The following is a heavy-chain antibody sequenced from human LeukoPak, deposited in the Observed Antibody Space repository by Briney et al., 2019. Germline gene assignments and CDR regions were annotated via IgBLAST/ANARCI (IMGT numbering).Heavy chain of an antibody. CDR3: ARDLGDYTNYGDY. CDR2: INPNSGGT. Sequence: ASVKVSCTASGYTFTGYYMHWVRQAPGQGLEWMGWINPNSGGTNYAQKFQGRVTMTRDTSISTAYMELSRLRSDDTAVYYCARDLGDYTNYGDYWGQGTLVTVSS. V-gene: IGHV1-2*02. J-gene: IGHJ4*02. D-gene: IGHD4-11*01. CDR1: GYTFTGYY.